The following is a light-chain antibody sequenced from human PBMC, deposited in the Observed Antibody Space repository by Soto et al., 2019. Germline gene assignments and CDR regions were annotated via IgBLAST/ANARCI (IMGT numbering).Light chain of an antibody. CDR1: QGISSW. J-gene: IGKJ4*01. CDR3: QQYNSYSLT. Sequence: IQMTKSPSTLSASVGDRVTITCRASQGISSWLAWYQQKPGKAPKLLIYKASSLESGVPSRFSGSGSGTEFTLTISSLQPDDFAPYYCQQYNSYSLTFGGRTKVDIK. CDR2: KAS. V-gene: IGKV1-5*03.